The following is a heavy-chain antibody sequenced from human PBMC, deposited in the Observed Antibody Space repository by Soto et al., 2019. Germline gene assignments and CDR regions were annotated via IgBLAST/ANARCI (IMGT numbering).Heavy chain of an antibody. Sequence: SVKGYCKASGYTFSTYDINWVRQAPVQGLEWMGWMDPNSGDTGYAQKFLGRLTMTRDSSIRTVYMELSSLSSEDTAVYYCARVNYYGSGSYQDFFYFYALDVWGQGTTVTVSS. CDR1: GYTFSTYD. CDR3: ARVNYYGSGSYQDFFYFYALDV. V-gene: IGHV1-8*01. CDR2: MDPNSGDT. D-gene: IGHD3-10*01. J-gene: IGHJ6*02.